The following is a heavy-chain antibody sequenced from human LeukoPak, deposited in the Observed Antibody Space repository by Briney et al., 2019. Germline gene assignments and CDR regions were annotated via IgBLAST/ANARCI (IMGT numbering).Heavy chain of an antibody. CDR3: ARSSQPQGTYYDFWSGYYINWFDP. D-gene: IGHD3-3*01. Sequence: SETLSLTCTVSGGSISSYYWSWIRQPPGKGVEWIGYIYYSGSTNYNPSLKSRVTISVDTSKNQFSLKLSSVTAADTAVYYCARSSQPQGTYYDFWSGYYINWFDPWGQGTLVTVSS. CDR1: GGSISSYY. V-gene: IGHV4-59*01. CDR2: IYYSGST. J-gene: IGHJ5*02.